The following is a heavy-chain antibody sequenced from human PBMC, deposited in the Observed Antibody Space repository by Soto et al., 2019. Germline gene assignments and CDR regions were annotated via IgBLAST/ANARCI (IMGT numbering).Heavy chain of an antibody. V-gene: IGHV5-51*01. D-gene: IGHD2-21*01. Sequence: GESLKIYCKGSGYSFTSYWIGWVRQMPGHGLGRVGIIYPGDSDTRYSPSFQGQVTISADKSISTAYLQWSSLKASDTVMYYCARLLSYGPNWFDPWGQGTRVTVS. CDR3: ARLLSYGPNWFDP. CDR2: IYPGDSDT. J-gene: IGHJ5*02. CDR1: GYSFTSYW.